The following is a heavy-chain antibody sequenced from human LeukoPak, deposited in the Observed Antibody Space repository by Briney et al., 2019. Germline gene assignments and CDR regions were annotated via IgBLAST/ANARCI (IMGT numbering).Heavy chain of an antibody. D-gene: IGHD1-26*01. J-gene: IGHJ4*02. V-gene: IGHV1-3*01. CDR1: GYTFTSYA. CDR2: INAGNGNT. CDR3: ARGMRIGGSYYVGY. Sequence: ASVKVSCKASGYTFTSYAMHWVRQAPGQRLEWMGWINAGNGNTKYSQKFQGRVTITRDTSASTAYMELSSLRSEDTAVYYCARGMRIGGSYYVGYWGQGTLVTVSS.